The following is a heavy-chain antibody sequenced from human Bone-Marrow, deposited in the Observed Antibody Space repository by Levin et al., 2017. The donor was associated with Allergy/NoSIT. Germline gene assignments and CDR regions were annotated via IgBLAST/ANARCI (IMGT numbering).Heavy chain of an antibody. CDR3: ARGPSIFGVVIIRPFDY. CDR1: GGSVNTYY. Sequence: ESLKISCPVSGGSVNTYYWSWIRQPPGKGLEWIGNVDDSGSTNYNPSLRSRVAISLDSSKNQFSLNLRSVTAADTAVYYCARGPSIFGVVIIRPFDYWGQGTLVTVSS. D-gene: IGHD3-3*01. CDR2: VDDSGST. J-gene: IGHJ4*02. V-gene: IGHV4-59*02.